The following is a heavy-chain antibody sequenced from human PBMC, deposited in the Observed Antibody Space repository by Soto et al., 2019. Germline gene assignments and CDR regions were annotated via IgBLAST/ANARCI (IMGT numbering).Heavy chain of an antibody. J-gene: IGHJ3*02. CDR1: GGSMSFYS. D-gene: IGHD2-8*01. V-gene: IGHV4-59*01. Sequence: QVQLQESGPGLVEPSETLSLTCAVSGGSMSFYSWSWIRQPPGKGLEWIGYIHHSGDTDYSPSLKGRVTISVDRPQNQLSLKLTSVTTADTAVYYCARAHCSNGICYAFDIWGPGTKVTVSS. CDR3: ARAHCSNGICYAFDI. CDR2: IHHSGDT.